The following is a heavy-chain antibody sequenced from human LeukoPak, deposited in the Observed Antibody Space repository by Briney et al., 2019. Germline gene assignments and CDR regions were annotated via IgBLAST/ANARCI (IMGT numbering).Heavy chain of an antibody. Sequence: ASVKVSCKASGYTFIGYYIHWVRQAPGQGLEWMGWINPNSGGTNYAQKLQGRVTMTTDTSTSTAYMELRSLRSDDTAVYYCASGGLTGYYKRFDYWGQGTLVTVSS. V-gene: IGHV1-2*02. CDR2: INPNSGGT. CDR3: ASGGLTGYYKRFDY. D-gene: IGHD3-9*01. J-gene: IGHJ4*02. CDR1: GYTFIGYY.